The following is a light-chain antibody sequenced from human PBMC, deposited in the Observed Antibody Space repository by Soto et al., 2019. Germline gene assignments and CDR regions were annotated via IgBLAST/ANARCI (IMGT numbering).Light chain of an antibody. V-gene: IGKV4-1*01. CDR3: QQYFDVPFT. CDR2: WAS. Sequence: IVMTQCPYSLAVALGARATINCKCSRSVLYKSNNKNHLAWYQQKPGQPPQLIIYWASTRESGVPERFSGSGSGTDFTLTISSLEAEDVAFYWCQQYFDVPFTFGGGTKVDI. J-gene: IGKJ4*01. CDR1: RSVLYKSNNKNH.